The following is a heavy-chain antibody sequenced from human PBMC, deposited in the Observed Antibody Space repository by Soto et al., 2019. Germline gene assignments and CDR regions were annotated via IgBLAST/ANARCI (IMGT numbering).Heavy chain of an antibody. J-gene: IGHJ4*02. D-gene: IGHD4-17*01. Sequence: ASVKVSCKASGYTFTSYGISWVRQAPGQGLEWMGWISAYNGNTNYAQKLQGRVTMTTDTSTSTAYMELRSLRSDDTAVYYCARDMTTVTTGGFDYWGQGTPVTVSS. CDR2: ISAYNGNT. CDR1: GYTFTSYG. CDR3: ARDMTTVTTGGFDY. V-gene: IGHV1-18*01.